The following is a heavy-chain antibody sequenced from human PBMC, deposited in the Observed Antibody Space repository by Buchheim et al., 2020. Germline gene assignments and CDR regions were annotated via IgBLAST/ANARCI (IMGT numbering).Heavy chain of an antibody. CDR2: IKHDGTVT. CDR3: ARVKDWGWFDY. Sequence: DVQLVESGGGLVQPGGSLRLSCAASGFTFSSYWMSWVRQPPGKGLEWVANIKHDGTVTYYADSVNGRFSISRANARNSLHLQMNSPRVEDTATYYCARVKDWGWFDYWGHGTL. J-gene: IGHJ4*01. D-gene: IGHD7-27*01. CDR1: GFTFSSYW. V-gene: IGHV3-7*01.